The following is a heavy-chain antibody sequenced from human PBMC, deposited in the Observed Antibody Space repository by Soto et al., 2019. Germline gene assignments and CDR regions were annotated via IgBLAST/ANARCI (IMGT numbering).Heavy chain of an antibody. D-gene: IGHD6-19*01. Sequence: GESLKISCKGSGYSFTSYWIGWVRQMPGKGLEWMGIIYPGDSDTRYSPSFQGQVTISADKSISTAYLQWSSLKASDTAMYYCARLSLGGKFYSSGWLYNWFDPWGQGTLVTVSS. CDR3: ARLSLGGKFYSSGWLYNWFDP. V-gene: IGHV5-51*01. CDR1: GYSFTSYW. CDR2: IYPGDSDT. J-gene: IGHJ5*02.